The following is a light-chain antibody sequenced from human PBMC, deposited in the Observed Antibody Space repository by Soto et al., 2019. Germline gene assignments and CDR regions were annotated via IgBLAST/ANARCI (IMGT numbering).Light chain of an antibody. Sequence: EMVVTQSPATLSVSPGERVTLSCRTSQDVSSKLAWYQQKPGQPPSLLIYDASTRATGTPARFSGSGSGTDFTLTISRLEPEDFAVYFCQQYGSSPTFGGGTKVDIK. CDR3: QQYGSSPT. CDR2: DAS. V-gene: IGKV3-20*01. J-gene: IGKJ4*01. CDR1: QDVSSK.